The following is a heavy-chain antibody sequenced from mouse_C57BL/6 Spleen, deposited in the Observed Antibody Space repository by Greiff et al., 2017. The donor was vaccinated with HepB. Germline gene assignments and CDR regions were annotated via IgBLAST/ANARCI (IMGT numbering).Heavy chain of an antibody. CDR1: GFTFSDYG. Sequence: EVKLVESGGGLVKPGGSLKLSCAASGFTFSDYGMHWVRQAPEKGLEWVAYISSGSSTIYYADTVKGRFTISRDNAKNTLFLQMTSLRSEDTAMYYCARPFMVTDWYFDVWGTGTTVTVSS. J-gene: IGHJ1*03. CDR3: ARPFMVTDWYFDV. V-gene: IGHV5-17*01. D-gene: IGHD2-2*01. CDR2: ISSGSSTI.